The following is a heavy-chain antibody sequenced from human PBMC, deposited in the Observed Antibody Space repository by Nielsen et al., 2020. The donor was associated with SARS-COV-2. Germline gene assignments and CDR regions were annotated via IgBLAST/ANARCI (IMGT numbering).Heavy chain of an antibody. CDR3: ARSGEGIVVVPAAMSVYMDV. J-gene: IGHJ6*03. CDR2: ISSSSSYI. Sequence: GESLKISCAASGFTFSSYSMNWVRQAPGKGLEWVSSISSSSSYIYYADSVKGRFTISRGNAKNSLYLQMNSLRAEDTAVYYCARSGEGIVVVPAAMSVYMDVWGKGTTVTVSS. V-gene: IGHV3-21*01. CDR1: GFTFSSYS. D-gene: IGHD2-2*01.